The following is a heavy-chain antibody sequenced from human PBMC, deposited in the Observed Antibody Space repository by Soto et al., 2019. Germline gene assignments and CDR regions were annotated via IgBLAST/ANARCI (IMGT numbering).Heavy chain of an antibody. CDR1: GFTFDDYA. Sequence: GGSLRLSCAASGFTFDDYAMHWVRQAPGKGLEWVSGISWNSGSIGYADSVKGRFTISRDNAKNSLYLQMNSLRAEDTALYYCAKVSGGYYYYYGMDVWGKGTTVTVSS. CDR2: ISWNSGSI. J-gene: IGHJ6*04. CDR3: AKVSGGYYYYYGMDV. V-gene: IGHV3-9*01.